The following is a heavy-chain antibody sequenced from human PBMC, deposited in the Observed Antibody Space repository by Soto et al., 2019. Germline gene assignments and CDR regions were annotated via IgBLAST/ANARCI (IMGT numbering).Heavy chain of an antibody. D-gene: IGHD6-13*01. Sequence: GGSLRLSCSASGFTFSSYAMHWVRQAPGKGLEYVSAISSNGGSTYYADSVKGRFTISRDNSKNTLYLQMSSLRAEDTAVYYCVKVNGGGQQLVSVFGALDYWGQGTLVTVS. CDR1: GFTFSSYA. CDR3: VKVNGGGQQLVSVFGALDY. CDR2: ISSNGGST. J-gene: IGHJ4*02. V-gene: IGHV3-64D*08.